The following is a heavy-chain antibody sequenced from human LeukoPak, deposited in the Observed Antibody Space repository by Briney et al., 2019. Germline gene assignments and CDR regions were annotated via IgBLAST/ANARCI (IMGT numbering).Heavy chain of an antibody. J-gene: IGHJ5*02. V-gene: IGHV3-48*03. CDR3: ARGLVGSP. CDR2: ISSSGTTV. D-gene: IGHD2-2*01. Sequence: PGGSLRLSCAASGFTFSNYEMDWVRQAPRKGLEWVSYISSSGTTVKYPDSVKGRFTISRDNAKNSLYLQMSSLRADDTAVYYCARGLVGSPWGPGTLVTVSS. CDR1: GFTFSNYE.